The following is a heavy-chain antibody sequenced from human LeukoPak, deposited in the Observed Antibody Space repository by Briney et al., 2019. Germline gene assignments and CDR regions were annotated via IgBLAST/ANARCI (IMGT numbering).Heavy chain of an antibody. CDR2: IYYSGST. V-gene: IGHV4-59*01. J-gene: IGHJ3*02. Sequence: SETLSLTCTVSGGSISSYYWSWIRQPPGKGLEWIGYIYYSGSTNYNPSLKSRVTISVDTSKNQFSLKLRSVTAADTAVYYCARGHDSRSRGAFDIWGQGKMVTVSS. CDR3: ARGHDSRSRGAFDI. D-gene: IGHD1-14*01. CDR1: GGSISSYY.